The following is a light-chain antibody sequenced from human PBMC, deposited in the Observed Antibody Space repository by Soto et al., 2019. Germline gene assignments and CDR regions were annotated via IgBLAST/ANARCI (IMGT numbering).Light chain of an antibody. CDR1: QSFSSSY. J-gene: IGKJ4*01. CDR3: QQYGRSPLT. CDR2: GAS. V-gene: IGKV3-20*01. Sequence: EIVLTPSPGTLSLSPGERATLSCRASQSFSSSYLARYQQKPGQAPRLLIYGASIRATGIPDRFSGSGSGTDFTLTISRLEPEDFAVYYCQQYGRSPLTFGGGTKVEIK.